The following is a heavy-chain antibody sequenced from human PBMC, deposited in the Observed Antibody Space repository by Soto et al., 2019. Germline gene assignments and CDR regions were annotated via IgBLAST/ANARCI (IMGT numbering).Heavy chain of an antibody. CDR1: GFTFSDYY. V-gene: IGHV3-11*01. CDR2: ISSSGSTI. CDR3: ARDPRKAKYGSGSYYYYMDV. J-gene: IGHJ6*03. D-gene: IGHD3-10*01. Sequence: GGSLRLSCAASGFTFSDYYMSWIRQAPGKGLEWVSYISSSGSTIYYADSVKGRFTISRDNAKNSLYLQMNSLRAEDTAVYYCARDPRKAKYGSGSYYYYMDVWGKGTTVTVSS.